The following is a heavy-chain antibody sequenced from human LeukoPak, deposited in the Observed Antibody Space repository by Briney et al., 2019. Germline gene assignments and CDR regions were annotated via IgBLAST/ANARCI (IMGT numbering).Heavy chain of an antibody. V-gene: IGHV1-8*03. J-gene: IGHJ4*02. CDR1: GYTFTSYD. Sequence: ASVKVSCKASGYTFTSYDINWVRQATGQGLGWMGWMNPNSGNTGYAQKFQGRVTITRNTSIGTAYMELRSLTSDDTAVYYCARDRFGVRSGSYDYWGQGTLVTVSS. CDR2: MNPNSGNT. D-gene: IGHD1-26*01. CDR3: ARDRFGVRSGSYDY.